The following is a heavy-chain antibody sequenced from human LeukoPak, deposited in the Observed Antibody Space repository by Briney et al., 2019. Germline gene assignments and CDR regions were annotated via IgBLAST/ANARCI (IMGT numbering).Heavy chain of an antibody. Sequence: GGSLRLSCAASGFTFDDYAMHWVRHAPGKGLEWVSGISWNSGSIGYADSVKGRFTISRDNAKNSLYLQMNSLRAEDTALYYCAKSRPYGDSTTSTYYYYYGMDVWGQGTTVTVSS. D-gene: IGHD4-17*01. CDR3: AKSRPYGDSTTSTYYYYYGMDV. V-gene: IGHV3-9*01. CDR1: GFTFDDYA. J-gene: IGHJ6*02. CDR2: ISWNSGSI.